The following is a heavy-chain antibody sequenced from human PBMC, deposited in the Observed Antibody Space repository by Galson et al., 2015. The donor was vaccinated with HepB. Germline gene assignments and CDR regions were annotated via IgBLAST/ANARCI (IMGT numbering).Heavy chain of an antibody. CDR2: IYAGDSDT. D-gene: IGHD3-22*01. J-gene: IGHJ4*02. CDR3: STLSYYDSSGAFDY. CDR1: AYRFTNYW. Sequence: QSGAEVKKPGESLKISCKGSAYRFTNYWIGWVRQMPGKGLEWMGIIYAGDSDTKYSPSFRGQVTISADRSISTAYLQWSSLKASDTAMYYCSTLSYYDSSGAFDYWGQGTQVTVSS. V-gene: IGHV5-51*03.